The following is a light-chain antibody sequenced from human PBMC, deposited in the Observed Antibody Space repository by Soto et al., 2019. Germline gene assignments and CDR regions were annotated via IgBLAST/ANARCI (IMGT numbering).Light chain of an antibody. J-gene: IGKJ5*01. CDR3: QQYSKWPIT. V-gene: IGKV3-15*01. CDR1: QSVNSN. CDR2: GIS. Sequence: MVMTQSPAILSVSPGESATLSCMASQSVNSNYLAWYQQHPGQPPRLLIYGISTRATGIPARFSGSGSGTEFSLTISSLQSEDFAVYYCQQYSKWPITFGQGTRLEIK.